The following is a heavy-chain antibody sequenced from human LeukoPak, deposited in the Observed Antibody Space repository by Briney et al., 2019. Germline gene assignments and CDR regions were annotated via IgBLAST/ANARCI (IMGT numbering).Heavy chain of an antibody. CDR1: RVAFSIYA. CDR3: AKDRGNWYDTPRFDS. CDR2: ISGSGSGT. Sequence: GGSLRLSCAASRVAFSIYAMSWVRQAPGKGLEWVSGISGSGSGTLYADSVKGRFTISRDNSKNTLYLQMNTLRAEDTAVHYCAKDRGNWYDTPRFDSWGQGTLVTVSS. J-gene: IGHJ5*01. D-gene: IGHD3-22*01. V-gene: IGHV3-23*01.